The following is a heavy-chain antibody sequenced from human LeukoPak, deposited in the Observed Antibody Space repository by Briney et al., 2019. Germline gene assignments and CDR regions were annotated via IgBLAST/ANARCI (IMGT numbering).Heavy chain of an antibody. CDR3: ARQYYDILTGYSD. Sequence: PSETLSLTCAVYGGSFSGYYWSWIRQPPGKGLEWIGEINHSGSTNYNPSLKSRVTISVDTSKNQFSLKLSSVTAADTAVYYCARQYYDILTGYSDWGQGTLVTVSS. V-gene: IGHV4-34*01. CDR1: GGSFSGYY. J-gene: IGHJ4*02. CDR2: INHSGST. D-gene: IGHD3-9*01.